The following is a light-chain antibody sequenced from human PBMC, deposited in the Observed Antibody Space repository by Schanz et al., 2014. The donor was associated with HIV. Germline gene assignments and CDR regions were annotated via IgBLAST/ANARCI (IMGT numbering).Light chain of an antibody. CDR3: SSYTSSSPVV. V-gene: IGLV2-14*03. CDR1: SSDVGGYDF. CDR2: DGT. J-gene: IGLJ2*01. Sequence: QSALTQPASVSGSPGQSITISCTGTSSDVGGYDFLSWYQQHPGKAPKLMIYDGTNRPSGVSNRFSGSKSGNTASLTISGLQAEDEADYYCSSYTSSSPVVFGGGTKLTVL.